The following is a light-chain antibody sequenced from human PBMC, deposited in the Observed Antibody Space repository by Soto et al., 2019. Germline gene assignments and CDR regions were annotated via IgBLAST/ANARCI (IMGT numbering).Light chain of an antibody. Sequence: QSVLTPPASVSGSPGRSITISCTGTSSDVCSYNYVSWYQQHPRKAPKLMIYEVSDRPSGISSRFSGSKSGNTASLTISGLQTEDEADYYCSSYTSSSTLFGTGTKVTVL. V-gene: IGLV2-14*01. J-gene: IGLJ1*01. CDR2: EVS. CDR1: SSDVCSYNY. CDR3: SSYTSSSTL.